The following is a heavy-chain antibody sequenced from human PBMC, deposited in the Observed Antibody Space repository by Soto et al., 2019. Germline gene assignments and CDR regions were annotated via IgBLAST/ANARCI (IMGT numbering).Heavy chain of an antibody. V-gene: IGHV4-34*01. CDR2: INHSGST. CDR1: GGSFSGYY. CDR3: ARYRHRLMDV. J-gene: IGHJ6*04. Sequence: SETLSLTCAVYGGSFSGYYWSWIRQPPGKGLEWIGEINHSGSTNYNPSLKSRVTISVDTSKNQFSLKLSSVTAADTAVYYCARYRHRLMDVSAKRTTVTVSA. D-gene: IGHD4-4*01.